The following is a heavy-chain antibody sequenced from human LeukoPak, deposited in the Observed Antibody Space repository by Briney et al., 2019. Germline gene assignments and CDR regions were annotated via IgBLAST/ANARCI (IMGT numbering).Heavy chain of an antibody. CDR2: INPSGGST. D-gene: IGHD3-10*01. CDR3: ARDLLDGSGSYTWYYYGMDV. J-gene: IGHJ6*02. V-gene: IGHV1-46*01. CDR1: GYTFTSYY. Sequence: ASVKVSFKASGYTFTSYYMHWVRQAPGQGLEWMGIINPSGGSTSYAQKFQGRVTMTRDTSTSTVYMELSSLRSEDTAVYYCARDLLDGSGSYTWYYYGMDVWGQGTTVTVSS.